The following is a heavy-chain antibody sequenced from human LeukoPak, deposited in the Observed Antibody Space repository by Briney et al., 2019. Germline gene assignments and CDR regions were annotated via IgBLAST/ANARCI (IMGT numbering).Heavy chain of an antibody. Sequence: GGSLRLSCASSGFTFSSYAMSWVRQAPGKGLEWVSAVSGSGDSTYYTDSVKGRFTISRDNSKSTLYLQMNSLSAEDTAVYYCAKIQGGVGASFDYWGQGTLVTVPS. J-gene: IGHJ4*02. V-gene: IGHV3-23*01. D-gene: IGHD1-26*01. CDR3: AKIQGGVGASFDY. CDR2: VSGSGDST. CDR1: GFTFSSYA.